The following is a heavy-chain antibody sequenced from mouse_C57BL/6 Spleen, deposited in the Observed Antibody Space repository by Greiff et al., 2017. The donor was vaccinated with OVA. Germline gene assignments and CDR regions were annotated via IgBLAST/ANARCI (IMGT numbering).Heavy chain of an antibody. CDR2: IRNKANGYTT. CDR3: ARWSSLLDAMDY. V-gene: IGHV7-3*01. D-gene: IGHD2-1*01. CDR1: GFTFTDYY. J-gene: IGHJ4*01. Sequence: EVKVVESGGGLVQPGGSLSLSCAASGFTFTDYYMSWVRQPPGKALEWLGFIRNKANGYTTEYSASVKGRFTISRDNSQSILYLQMNALRAEDSATYYCARWSSLLDAMDYWGQGTSVTVSS.